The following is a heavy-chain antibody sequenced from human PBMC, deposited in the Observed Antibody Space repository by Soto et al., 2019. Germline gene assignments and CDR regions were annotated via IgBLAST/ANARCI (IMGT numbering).Heavy chain of an antibody. Sequence: QVQLQESGPGLVKPSGTLSLTCAVSGGSISSRNWWNWVRQPPGKGLEWIGEIHQSGTTNYNPSLKSPFTTSIDQSNNQFPPTLTPVTAADTAVYYCASTLVPADDGMDVWGQGTTVTVSS. CDR3: ASTLVPADDGMDV. V-gene: IGHV4-4*02. D-gene: IGHD2-2*01. CDR2: IHQSGTT. CDR1: GGSISSRNW. J-gene: IGHJ6*02.